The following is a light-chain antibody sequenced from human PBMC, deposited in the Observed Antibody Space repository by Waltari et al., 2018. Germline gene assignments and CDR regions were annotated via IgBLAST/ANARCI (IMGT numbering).Light chain of an antibody. CDR2: QVS. J-gene: IGKJ2*01. Sequence: DIVLTQTPLSSPVTLGQPASISFRSSKSLVYSDGNTYLSWLQQRPGQPPRLLIYQVSNRFSGVPDRFSGSGAGTDFTLKISRVEAEDVGIYYCMQGTQWPYTFGQGTKLEIK. CDR1: KSLVYSDGNTY. V-gene: IGKV2-24*01. CDR3: MQGTQWPYT.